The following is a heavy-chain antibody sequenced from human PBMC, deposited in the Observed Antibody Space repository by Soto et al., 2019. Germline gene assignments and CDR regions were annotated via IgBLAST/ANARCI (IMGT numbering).Heavy chain of an antibody. Sequence: EVQLVESGGGLVQPGGSLRLSCAASGFTFRSYWMHWVRQAPGKGLVWVSRINTDGRSTNYADSVKGRFTISRDNAKNTLYLQMNRLRAEDTAVYYCARAVVPAAMPDYWGQGTLVTVSS. J-gene: IGHJ4*02. CDR2: INTDGRST. D-gene: IGHD2-2*01. CDR1: GFTFRSYW. V-gene: IGHV3-74*01. CDR3: ARAVVPAAMPDY.